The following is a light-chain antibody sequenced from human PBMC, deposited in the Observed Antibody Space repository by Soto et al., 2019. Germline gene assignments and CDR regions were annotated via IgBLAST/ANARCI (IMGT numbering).Light chain of an antibody. Sequence: DIQMTQSPSSLSASVGDRVTITCRASQTISTYLNWYQQKPGKAPRLLIYDASSLLSGVSSRFSGSGSGTDFTLTIASLQPEDFSTYYSPQSDRSPYTFRQGT. CDR2: DAS. CDR1: QTISTY. V-gene: IGKV1-39*01. CDR3: PQSDRSPYT. J-gene: IGKJ2*01.